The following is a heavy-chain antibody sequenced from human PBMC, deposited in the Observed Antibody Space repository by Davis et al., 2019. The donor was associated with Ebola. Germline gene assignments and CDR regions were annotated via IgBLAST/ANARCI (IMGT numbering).Heavy chain of an antibody. D-gene: IGHD6-19*01. CDR3: ARDRAVAGIDY. V-gene: IGHV3-21*04. J-gene: IGHJ4*02. CDR1: GFTFSTYS. CDR2: ISSDSDYI. Sequence: GESLKISCAASGFTFSTYSMSWVRQAPGKGLEWVSSISSDSDYIYYADSAKGRFTISRDNAKNSLYLQMNSLRAEDTAVYYCARDRAVAGIDYWGQGTLVTVSS.